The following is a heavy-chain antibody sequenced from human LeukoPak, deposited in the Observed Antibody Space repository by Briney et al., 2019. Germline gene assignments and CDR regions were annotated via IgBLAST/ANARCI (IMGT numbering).Heavy chain of an antibody. Sequence: PGGSLRLSCAASGFTFSTYAVTWVRQAPGKGLEWAATISASARTTYYADSVKGRFTISRDNSKYMLYLQMNSLRAEDTAIYYCSTDYIWGNYRFTFDYWGQGTLVTVSS. CDR2: ISASARTT. D-gene: IGHD3-16*02. J-gene: IGHJ4*02. V-gene: IGHV3-23*01. CDR1: GFTFSTYA. CDR3: STDYIWGNYRFTFDY.